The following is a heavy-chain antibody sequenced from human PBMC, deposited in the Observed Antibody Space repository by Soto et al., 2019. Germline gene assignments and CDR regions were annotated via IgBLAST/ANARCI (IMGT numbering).Heavy chain of an antibody. Sequence: QVQLVQSGAEVEKPGSSVKVSCKTSGGTFSSYAISWVRQAPGQGLEWMGGIIPIFSTANYAQKFQGRVTITADRSTNTVYMELSILRSEDTAVYYCSRDLNVRSSYNLDYWGQGTLVTVSA. CDR3: SRDLNVRSSYNLDY. D-gene: IGHD5-18*01. J-gene: IGHJ4*02. CDR1: GGTFSSYA. CDR2: IIPIFSTA. V-gene: IGHV1-69*06.